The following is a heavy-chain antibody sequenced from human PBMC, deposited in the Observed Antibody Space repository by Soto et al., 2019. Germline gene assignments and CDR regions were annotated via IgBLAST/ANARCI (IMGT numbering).Heavy chain of an antibody. J-gene: IGHJ6*02. CDR3: AKEEPSSSWFPTYYYYYGMDV. Sequence: SVKVSCKGSGGTFNRYTITWVRQAPGQGLEWMGRIIPMFGIASYAQNFQGRVTLYLQMNSLRAEDTAVYYCAKEEPSSSWFPTYYYYYGMDVWGQGTTVTVSS. CDR1: GGTFNRYT. D-gene: IGHD6-13*01. CDR2: IIPMFGIA. V-gene: IGHV1-69*04.